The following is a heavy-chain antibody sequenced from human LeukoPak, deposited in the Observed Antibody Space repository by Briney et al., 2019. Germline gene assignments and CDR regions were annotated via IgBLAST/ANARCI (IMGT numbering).Heavy chain of an antibody. V-gene: IGHV4-59*01. J-gene: IGHJ6*02. Sequence: SETLSLTCSVSDGSINSYYWNWIRRPPGKGLEWIGYIYYNGNTNYSPSLKSRVTMSVDTSKNLFSLKVSSVTAADTAVYYCARRRRLYYYGMDVWGQGTTVTVSS. CDR2: IYYNGNT. CDR1: DGSINSYY. CDR3: ARRRRLYYYGMDV.